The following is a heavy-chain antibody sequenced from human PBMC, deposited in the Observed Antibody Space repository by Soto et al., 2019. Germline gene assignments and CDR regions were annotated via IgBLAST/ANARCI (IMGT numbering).Heavy chain of an antibody. Sequence: GESLKISCAASGFIFSSYRMNWDRQAPGKGLEWVAVISYDGSNKYYADSVKGRFTISRDNSKNTLYLQMNSLRAEDTAVYYCAKGEYSSSYAFDYWGQGTLVTVSS. CDR1: GFIFSSYR. D-gene: IGHD6-6*01. J-gene: IGHJ4*02. CDR3: AKGEYSSSYAFDY. V-gene: IGHV3-30*18. CDR2: ISYDGSNK.